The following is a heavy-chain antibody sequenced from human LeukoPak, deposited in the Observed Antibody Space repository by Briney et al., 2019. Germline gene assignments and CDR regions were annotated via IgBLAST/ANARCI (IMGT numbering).Heavy chain of an antibody. D-gene: IGHD1-26*01. CDR2: IIPILGIA. CDR1: GGTFSSYA. CDR3: AAATEWYSGSSRAFDI. Sequence: SVKVSCKASGGTFSSYAISWVRQAPGQGLEWMGRIIPILGIANYAQKFQGRVTITADKSTSTAYMELSSLRSEDTAVYYCAAATEWYSGSSRAFDIWGQGTMVTVSS. V-gene: IGHV1-69*04. J-gene: IGHJ3*02.